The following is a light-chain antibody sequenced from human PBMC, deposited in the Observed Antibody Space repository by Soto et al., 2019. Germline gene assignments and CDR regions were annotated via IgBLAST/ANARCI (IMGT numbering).Light chain of an antibody. J-gene: IGLJ1*01. CDR2: DDN. CDR3: GSWDSSLSAYV. Sequence: QSVLTQPPSVSAAPGQKVTISCSGSSSNIGGNSVSWYQQLPGTAPKLLIYDDNKRPSGIPDRFSGSKSGTSATLGITGFQTGDEAVYYCGSWDSSLSAYVFGTASKVTVL. V-gene: IGLV1-51*01. CDR1: SSNIGGNS.